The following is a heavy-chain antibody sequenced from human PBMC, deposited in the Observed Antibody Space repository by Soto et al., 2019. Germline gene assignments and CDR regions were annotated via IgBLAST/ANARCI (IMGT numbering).Heavy chain of an antibody. V-gene: IGHV4-34*01. J-gene: IGHJ6*02. CDR3: ARERRVRSGMDV. CDR1: GGSFSGYY. Sequence: SETLSLTCAVYGGSFSGYYWSWIRQPPGKGLEWIGEINHSGSTNYDPSLKSRVTISVDTSKNQFSLKLSSVTAADTAVYYCARERRVRSGMDVWGQGTTVTVSS. CDR2: INHSGST. D-gene: IGHD3-3*01.